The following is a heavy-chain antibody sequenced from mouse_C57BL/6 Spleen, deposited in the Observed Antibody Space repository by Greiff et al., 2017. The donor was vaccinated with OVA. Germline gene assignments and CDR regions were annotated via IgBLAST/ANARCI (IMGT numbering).Heavy chain of an antibody. CDR1: GYAFSSSW. J-gene: IGHJ3*01. Sequence: QVQLQQSGPELVKPGASVKISCKASGYAFSSSWMNWVKQRPGKGLEWIGRIYPGDGDTNYNGKFKGKATLTADKSSSTAYMQLSSLTSEDSAVYFCARGDYYGSSGFAYWGQGTLVTVSA. CDR3: ARGDYYGSSGFAY. D-gene: IGHD1-1*01. CDR2: IYPGDGDT. V-gene: IGHV1-82*01.